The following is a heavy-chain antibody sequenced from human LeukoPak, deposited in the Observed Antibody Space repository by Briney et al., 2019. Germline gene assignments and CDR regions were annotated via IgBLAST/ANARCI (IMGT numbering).Heavy chain of an antibody. CDR1: GFTFSSYA. CDR3: ATSSSSAVGYFDY. D-gene: IGHD6-13*01. J-gene: IGHJ4*02. Sequence: PGGSLRLSCAASGFTFSSYAMSWVRQAPGKGLEWVSVIYSGGSTYYADSVKGRFTISRDNSKNTLYLQMNSLRAEDTAVYYCATSSSSAVGYFDYWGQGTLVTVSS. CDR2: IYSGGST. V-gene: IGHV3-53*01.